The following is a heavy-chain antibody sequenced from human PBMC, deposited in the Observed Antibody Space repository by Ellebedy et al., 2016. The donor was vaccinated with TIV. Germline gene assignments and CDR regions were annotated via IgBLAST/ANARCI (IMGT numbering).Heavy chain of an antibody. D-gene: IGHD2-21*01. CDR1: GGSLSNYH. V-gene: IGHV4-59*01. CDR3: ARAMWSYYFDY. CDR2: IYNSGST. J-gene: IGHJ4*02. Sequence: MPSETLSLTCTVSGGSLSNYHWSWIRQPPGKGLEWIGYIYNSGSTSYNPSLKSRVTTSVDTSKNQFSLKLSSVTAADTAVYYCARAMWSYYFDYWGQGTLVTVSS.